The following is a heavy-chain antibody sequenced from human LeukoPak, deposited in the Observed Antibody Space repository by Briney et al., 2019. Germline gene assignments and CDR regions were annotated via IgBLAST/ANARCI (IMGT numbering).Heavy chain of an antibody. CDR2: ISGSGGST. CDR1: GFTFSSYA. J-gene: IGHJ4*02. D-gene: IGHD3-22*01. Sequence: PEGSLRLSCAASGFTFSSYAMSWVRQAPGKGLEWVSAISGSGGSTYYADSVKGRFTISRDNSKNTLYLQMNSLRAEDTAVYYCARDYDSSGYSPPFDYWGQGTLVTVSS. CDR3: ARDYDSSGYSPPFDY. V-gene: IGHV3-23*01.